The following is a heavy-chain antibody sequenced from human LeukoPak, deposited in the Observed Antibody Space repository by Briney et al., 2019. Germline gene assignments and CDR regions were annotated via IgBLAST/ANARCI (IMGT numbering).Heavy chain of an antibody. V-gene: IGHV3-30*02. CDR3: AKDRYSYAFEYSDS. CDR2: IWYDGSNK. Sequence: GGSLSLSCAASGFTFSSYAMSWVRQAPGKGLEWVAVIWYDGSNKYYADSVKGRFTISRDNSKNTLSLQVSSLRTEDTAVYYCAKDRYSYAFEYSDSWGQGTLVTVSS. J-gene: IGHJ4*02. CDR1: GFTFSSYA. D-gene: IGHD5-18*01.